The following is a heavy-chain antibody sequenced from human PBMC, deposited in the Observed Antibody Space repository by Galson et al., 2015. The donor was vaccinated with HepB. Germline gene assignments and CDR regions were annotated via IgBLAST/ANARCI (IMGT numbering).Heavy chain of an antibody. D-gene: IGHD3-22*01. CDR3: ARDHYYDSSGWGDCFDY. V-gene: IGHV3-7*03. Sequence: SLRLSCAASGFTFSSYWMSWVRQAPGKGLEWVANIKQDGSEKYYVDSVKGRFTISRDNAKNSLYLQMNSLRAEDTAVYYCARDHYYDSSGWGDCFDYWGQGTLVTVSS. J-gene: IGHJ4*02. CDR2: IKQDGSEK. CDR1: GFTFSSYW.